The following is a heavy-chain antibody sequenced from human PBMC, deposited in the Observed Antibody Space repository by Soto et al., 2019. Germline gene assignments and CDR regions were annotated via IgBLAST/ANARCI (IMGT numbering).Heavy chain of an antibody. CDR3: APEGSGLKYFDY. J-gene: IGHJ4*01. D-gene: IGHD6-19*01. V-gene: IGHV1-2*02. CDR2: INPNSGAT. CDR1: GYTFIANY. Sequence: ASVKVSCKGSGYTFIANYIQWVRQAPGQGLEWMGWINPNSGATTYAKKFQGRVTLTRDTSITTAYMELSGLTSDDTAVYFCAPEGSGLKYFDYWG.